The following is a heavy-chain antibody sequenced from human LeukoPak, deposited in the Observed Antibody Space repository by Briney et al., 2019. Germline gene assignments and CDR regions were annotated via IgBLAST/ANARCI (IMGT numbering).Heavy chain of an antibody. V-gene: IGHV1-58*01. CDR1: GFTFTSSA. J-gene: IGHJ4*02. CDR2: IVVGSGNT. Sequence: ASVKVSCKASGFTFTSSAVQWVRQARGQRLEWIGWIVVGSGNTNYAQQFQGRVTMTRDTSISTAYMELSRLRSDDTAVYYCAREAIAAGVNIHPFDYWGQGTLVTVSS. D-gene: IGHD6-13*01. CDR3: AREAIAAGVNIHPFDY.